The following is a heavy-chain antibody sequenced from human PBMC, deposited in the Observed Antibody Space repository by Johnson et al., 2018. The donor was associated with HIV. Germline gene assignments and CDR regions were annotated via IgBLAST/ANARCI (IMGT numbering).Heavy chain of an antibody. J-gene: IGHJ3*02. CDR3: AKEGRYVEGAFDI. V-gene: IGHV3-20*04. CDR1: GFTFDDYG. D-gene: IGHD5-12*01. CDR2: INWNGGST. Sequence: VQLLESGGGVVRPGGSLRLSCAASGFTFDDYGMTWVRQAPGKGLEWVSGINWNGGSTGYVDSVKGRFTISRDNSKNTLYLQMNSLRAEDTAVYYCAKEGRYVEGAFDIWGQGTMVTVSS.